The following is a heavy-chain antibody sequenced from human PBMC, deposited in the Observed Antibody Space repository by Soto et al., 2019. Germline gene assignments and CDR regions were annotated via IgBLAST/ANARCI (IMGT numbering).Heavy chain of an antibody. CDR1: GDTLSTHG. J-gene: IGHJ4*02. CDR2: TIPIIGTT. CDR3: AAGDSSDTGDH. V-gene: IGHV1-69*01. D-gene: IGHD5-18*01. Sequence: QVPLVQSGAEVKKSGSSVKVSCKASGDTLSTHGISWVRQAPGQGLEWMGGTIPIIGTTDYAEKFQGRVTITADESTTTSYMELSSLRPDDTAVYYCAAGDSSDTGDHWGQGTLVTVSS.